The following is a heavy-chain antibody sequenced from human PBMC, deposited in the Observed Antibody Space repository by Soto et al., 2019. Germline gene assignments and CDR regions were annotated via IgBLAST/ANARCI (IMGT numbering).Heavy chain of an antibody. D-gene: IGHD6-13*01. Sequence: SETLSLTCAVYGGSFSGYYWSWIRQPPGKGLEWIGEINHSGSTNYNPSLKSRVTISVDTSKNQFSLKLSSVTAADTAVYYCARHRARAAAGRRFYFDYWGQGTLVTAPQ. CDR2: INHSGST. V-gene: IGHV4-34*01. CDR3: ARHRARAAAGRRFYFDY. J-gene: IGHJ4*02. CDR1: GGSFSGYY.